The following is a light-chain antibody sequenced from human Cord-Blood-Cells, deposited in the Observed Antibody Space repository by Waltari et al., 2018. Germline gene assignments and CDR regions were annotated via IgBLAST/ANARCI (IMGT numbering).Light chain of an antibody. CDR3: QQSYSTPLT. Sequence: DIQMTQPPSSLSPAVGDRVHITCRASQSISSYLKRYTQKQGKAPKLLIYAASSLQSGVPSRFSGSGSGTDFTLTISSVQPEDFATCYCQQSYSTPLTFGGGPKVEIQ. CDR2: AAS. V-gene: IGKV1-39*01. J-gene: IGKJ4*01. CDR1: QSISSY.